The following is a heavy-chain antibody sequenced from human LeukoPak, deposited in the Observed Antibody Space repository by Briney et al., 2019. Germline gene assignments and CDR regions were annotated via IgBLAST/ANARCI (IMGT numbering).Heavy chain of an antibody. V-gene: IGHV1-18*01. Sequence: ASVKVSCKASGYTFTSYGISWVRQAPGQGLEWMGWISAYNGNTNYAQKLQGRVTMTTDTSTSTAYMELRSLRSDDTAVYYCARANFHSSGYYYWFDYWGQGALVTVSS. CDR3: ARANFHSSGYYYWFDY. D-gene: IGHD3-22*01. CDR2: ISAYNGNT. CDR1: GYTFTSYG. J-gene: IGHJ4*02.